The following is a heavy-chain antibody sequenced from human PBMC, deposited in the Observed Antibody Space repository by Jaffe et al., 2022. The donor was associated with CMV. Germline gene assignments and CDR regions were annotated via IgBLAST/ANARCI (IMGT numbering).Heavy chain of an antibody. Sequence: EVQLVESGGGLVQPGRSLRLSCAASGFTFDDYAMHWVRQAPGKGLEWVSGISWNSGSIGYADSVKGRFTISRDNAKNSLYLQMNSLRAEDTALYYCAKDGLYGDYSLKDYYYGMDVWGQGTTVTVSS. V-gene: IGHV3-9*01. CDR1: GFTFDDYA. CDR3: AKDGLYGDYSLKDYYYGMDV. CDR2: ISWNSGSI. D-gene: IGHD4-17*01. J-gene: IGHJ6*02.